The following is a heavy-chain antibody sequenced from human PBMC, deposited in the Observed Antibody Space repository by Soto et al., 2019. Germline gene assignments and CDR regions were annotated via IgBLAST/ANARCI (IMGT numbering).Heavy chain of an antibody. CDR3: ARIGGRPSLSGGRGYYYYYYMDV. Sequence: GGSLRLSCAASGFTFSSYGMHWVRQAPGKGLEWVAVIWYDGSNKYYADSVKGRFTISRDNSKNTLYLQMNSLRAEDTAVYYCARIGGRPSLSGGRGYYYYYYMDVWGKGTTVTVSS. V-gene: IGHV3-33*01. CDR1: GFTFSSYG. J-gene: IGHJ6*03. CDR2: IWYDGSNK. D-gene: IGHD3-16*01.